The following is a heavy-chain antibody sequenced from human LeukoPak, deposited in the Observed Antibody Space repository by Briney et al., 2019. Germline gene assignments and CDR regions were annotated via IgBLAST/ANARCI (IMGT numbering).Heavy chain of an antibody. CDR1: GFSFSDYH. V-gene: IGHV3-11*05. Sequence: GWSLRLSCAASGFSFSDYHMSWIRQAPGKGLDWVSYISPTSSYTNYADSLKGRFTISRDNAQNSLYLQMNSLTPEDTAVYFCARGEAFCDYWGQGALVTVSS. CDR2: ISPTSSYT. J-gene: IGHJ4*02. CDR3: ARGEAFCDY.